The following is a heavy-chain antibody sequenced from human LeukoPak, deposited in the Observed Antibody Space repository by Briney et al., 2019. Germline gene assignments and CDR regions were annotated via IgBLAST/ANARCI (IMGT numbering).Heavy chain of an antibody. CDR2: IYHSGST. CDR3: ARTNYAYVWGGRSKYYFDY. J-gene: IGHJ4*02. D-gene: IGHD3-16*01. Sequence: PSQTLSLTCSLSWVSISSGCYSGIWLPQPPGKGLEGIGYIYHSGSTYYNPSLKRRFTITVDISKRQFSLKLRSVTEADMAVYYCARTNYAYVWGGRSKYYFDYWGQGTLVTVSS. V-gene: IGHV4-30-2*01. CDR1: WVSISSGCYS.